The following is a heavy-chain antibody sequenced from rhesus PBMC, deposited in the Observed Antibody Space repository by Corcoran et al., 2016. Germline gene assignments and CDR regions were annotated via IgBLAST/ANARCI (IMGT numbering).Heavy chain of an antibody. CDR1: GGSISSNY. CDR2: ISGGGGNT. CDR3: ARDPDSGFYVGWFFDY. Sequence: QLQLQESGPGLVKPSETLSLTCAVSGGSISSNYWSWIRQPPGKGLEWIGRISGGGGNTDYNPSLKSRVTFSTDTSKNQISLRLSSVTAADTAVYYCARDPDSGFYVGWFFDYWGQGVLVTVSS. V-gene: IGHV4-173*01. D-gene: IGHD3-28*01. J-gene: IGHJ4*01.